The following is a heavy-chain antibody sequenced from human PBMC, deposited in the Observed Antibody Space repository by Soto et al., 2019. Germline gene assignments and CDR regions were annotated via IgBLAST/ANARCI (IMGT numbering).Heavy chain of an antibody. CDR2: IYHSGST. CDR1: GYSISSGYY. Sequence: SETLSLTCAVSGYSISSGYYWGWIRQPPGKGLEWIGSIYHSGSTYYNPSLKSRVTISVDTSKNQFSLKLSSVTAADTAAYYCARDGVLRFLEWLPYYYGTDVWRQGTTVTVSS. V-gene: IGHV4-38-2*02. D-gene: IGHD3-3*01. CDR3: ARDGVLRFLEWLPYYYGTDV. J-gene: IGHJ6*02.